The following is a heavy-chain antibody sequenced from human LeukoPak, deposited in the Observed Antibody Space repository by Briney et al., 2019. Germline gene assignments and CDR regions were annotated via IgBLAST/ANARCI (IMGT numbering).Heavy chain of an antibody. CDR2: ISWNSGSI. J-gene: IGHJ4*02. V-gene: IGHV3-9*01. CDR3: AITLAAADDY. Sequence: GRSLRLSCAASGFTFDDYAMHWVRQAPGKGLEWVSGISWNSGSIGYADSVKGRFTISRDNAKNSLYLQTNSLRAEDTALYYRAITLAAADDYWGQGTLVTVSS. CDR1: GFTFDDYA. D-gene: IGHD6-13*01.